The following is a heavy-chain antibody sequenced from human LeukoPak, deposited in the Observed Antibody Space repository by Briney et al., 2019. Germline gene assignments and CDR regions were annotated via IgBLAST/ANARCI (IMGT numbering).Heavy chain of an antibody. J-gene: IGHJ4*02. Sequence: GGSLRLSCAASGFTFSSYAMSWVRQAPGMGLEWVSAISDSTYYADSVKGRFTISRDNAKNSLYLQVNSLRAEDTAVYYCARGTGTTAYFDYWGQGTLVTVSS. CDR2: ISDST. D-gene: IGHD1-1*01. CDR3: ARGTGTTAYFDY. V-gene: IGHV3-23*01. CDR1: GFTFSSYA.